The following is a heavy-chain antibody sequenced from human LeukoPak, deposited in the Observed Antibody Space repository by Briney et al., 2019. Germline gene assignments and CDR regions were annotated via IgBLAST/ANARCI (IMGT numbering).Heavy chain of an antibody. Sequence: PGGSLRLSCAVSGFTFSDYYMSWVRQAPGEGLEWVSTVSGSNGNTHYADSVKGRFTISRDNSKNTLYLQMNSLRAEDTAVYYCVRESPVAAVGRSWFDPWGQGTLVTVSS. CDR3: VRESPVAAVGRSWFDP. V-gene: IGHV3-23*01. D-gene: IGHD6-13*01. J-gene: IGHJ5*02. CDR1: GFTFSDYY. CDR2: VSGSNGNT.